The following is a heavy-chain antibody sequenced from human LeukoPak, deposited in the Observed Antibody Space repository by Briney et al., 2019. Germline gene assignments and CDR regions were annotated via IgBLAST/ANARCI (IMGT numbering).Heavy chain of an antibody. CDR1: GGTFSSYA. V-gene: IGHV1-69*13. D-gene: IGHD3-10*01. Sequence: GASVKVSCKASGGTFSSYAISWVRQAPGHGLEWMGGIIPIFGTANYAQKFQGRVTITADESTSTAYMELSSLRSEDTAVYYCARGQSVLLWFGANYYYGMDVWGQGTTVTVSS. CDR3: ARGQSVLLWFGANYYYGMDV. CDR2: IIPIFGTA. J-gene: IGHJ6*02.